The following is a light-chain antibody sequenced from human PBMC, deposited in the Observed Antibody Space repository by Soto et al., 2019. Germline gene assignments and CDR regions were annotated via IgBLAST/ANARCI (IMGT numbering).Light chain of an antibody. CDR1: QSVGNF. CDR3: QQRSNWQIT. CDR2: DAS. J-gene: IGKJ5*01. V-gene: IGKV3D-11*02. Sequence: EIVMTQSPATLSVSPGERASLSCRASQSVGNFLAWYQQKPGQAPRLLIYDASNRVTGIPARFRGSGSGTDFTLTISSLEPDDFAVYYCQQRSNWQITFGQGTRLEI.